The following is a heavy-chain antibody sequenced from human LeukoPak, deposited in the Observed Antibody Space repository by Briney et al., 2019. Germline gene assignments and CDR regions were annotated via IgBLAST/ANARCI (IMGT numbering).Heavy chain of an antibody. CDR3: AINEGYSYGRRSWFDP. Sequence: GESLKISCKGSGYSFTSYWISWVRQMPGKGLEWMGRIDPSDSYTNYSPSFQGHVTISADKSISTAYLQWSSLKASDTAMYYCAINEGYSYGRRSWFDPWGQGTLVTVSS. V-gene: IGHV5-10-1*01. D-gene: IGHD5-18*01. CDR2: IDPSDSYT. CDR1: GYSFTSYW. J-gene: IGHJ5*02.